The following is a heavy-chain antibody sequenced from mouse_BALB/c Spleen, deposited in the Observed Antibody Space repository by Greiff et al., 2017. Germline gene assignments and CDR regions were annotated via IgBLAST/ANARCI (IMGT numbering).Heavy chain of an antibody. Sequence: QVQLQQSAAELARPGASVKMSCKASGYTFTSYTMHWVKQRPGQGLEWIGYINPSSGYTEYNQKFKDKTTLTADKSSSTAYMQLSSLTSEDSAVYYCARGGYLFAYWGQGTLVTVSA. CDR2: INPSSGYT. CDR3: ARGGYLFAY. CDR1: GYTFTSYT. D-gene: IGHD2-2*01. J-gene: IGHJ3*01. V-gene: IGHV1-4*02.